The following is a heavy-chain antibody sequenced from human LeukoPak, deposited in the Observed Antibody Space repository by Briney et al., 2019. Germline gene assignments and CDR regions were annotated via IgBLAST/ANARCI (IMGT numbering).Heavy chain of an antibody. J-gene: IGHJ4*02. CDR1: GYRFTGYY. V-gene: IGHV1-2*02. CDR3: ARDRRGYYDSGSYYPLI. D-gene: IGHD3-10*01. CDR2: INPNSGGT. Sequence: ASVTVSCTASGYRFTGYYIHWVRQAPGQGLEWMAWINPNSGGTNYAQNFQGRVTVTRDTSVSTAYMEVSRLRSDDTAVYYCARDRRGYYDSGSYYPLIWGQGTPVTVSS.